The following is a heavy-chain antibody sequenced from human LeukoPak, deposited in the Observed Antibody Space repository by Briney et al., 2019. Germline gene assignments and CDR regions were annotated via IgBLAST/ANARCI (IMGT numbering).Heavy chain of an antibody. V-gene: IGHV4-59*01. Sequence: SETLSLTCTVSGGSIGSYYWSWIRQPPGKGLEWIGYIYYSGSTNYYPYLKSRVTISVDTSKNQFSLKLSSVTAADTAVYYCAREGGYWSSTSCYGQFDYWGQGTMVTVS. J-gene: IGHJ4*02. CDR3: AREGGYWSSTSCYGQFDY. CDR1: GGSIGSYY. D-gene: IGHD2-2*01. CDR2: IYYSGST.